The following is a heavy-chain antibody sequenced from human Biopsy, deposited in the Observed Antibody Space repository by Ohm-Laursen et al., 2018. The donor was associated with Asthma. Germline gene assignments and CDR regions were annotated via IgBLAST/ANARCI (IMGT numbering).Heavy chain of an antibody. V-gene: IGHV1-24*01. CDR2: HDHEEGGT. CDR3: ASDFPKDYVRYNFQF. Sequence: SSEKVFCKISGYSLTDLYMHWVRQAPGQGLEWMGGHDHEEGGTVNARRFQGRVTMTEDTSTDTAYMELSSLSSDDTAVYYCASDFPKDYVRYNFQFWGQGTLVTVSS. D-gene: IGHD4-17*01. J-gene: IGHJ4*02. CDR1: GYSLTDLY.